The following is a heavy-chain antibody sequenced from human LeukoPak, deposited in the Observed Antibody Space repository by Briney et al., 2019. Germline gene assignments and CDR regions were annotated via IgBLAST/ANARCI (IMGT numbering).Heavy chain of an antibody. Sequence: PGVSLRLSCAASGFTFDDYGLSWVRQAPGKGLEWVSGINWNGGNTGYADSVKGRFTISRDNAKNSLYLQMNSLRAEDTALYYCARVTYYDSLYYFDYWGQGTLVTVS. CDR3: ARVTYYDSLYYFDY. CDR1: GFTFDDYG. CDR2: INWNGGNT. V-gene: IGHV3-20*04. D-gene: IGHD5-12*01. J-gene: IGHJ4*02.